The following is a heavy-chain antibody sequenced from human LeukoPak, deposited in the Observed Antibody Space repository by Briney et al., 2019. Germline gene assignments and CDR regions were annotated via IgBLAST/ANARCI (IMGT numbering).Heavy chain of an antibody. CDR3: AKDGNERGAETDYMDV. CDR1: GYTFTSYA. V-gene: IGHV7-4-1*02. CDR2: INTNTGNP. Sequence: ASVKVSCKASGYTFTSYAMNWVRQAPGQGLEWMGWINTNTGNPTYAQGFTGRFVFSLDTSVSTAYLQISSLKAEDTAVYYCAKDGNERGAETDYMDVWGKGTTVTVSS. D-gene: IGHD1-1*01. J-gene: IGHJ6*03.